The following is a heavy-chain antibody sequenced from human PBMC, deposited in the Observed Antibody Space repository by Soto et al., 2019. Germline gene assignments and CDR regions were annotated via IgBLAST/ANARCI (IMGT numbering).Heavy chain of an antibody. Sequence: QLQLQESGPGLVKPSETLSLTCTVSSGSISSSSYYWGWIRQPPGKGLEWIGSIYYSGSTYYNPSLKSRGTISVDTSKNQCSLKLSSVTAADTAVYYCARIPPGDYGDYFDYWGQGTLVTVSS. J-gene: IGHJ4*02. CDR1: SGSISSSSYY. CDR2: IYYSGST. CDR3: ARIPPGDYGDYFDY. V-gene: IGHV4-39*01. D-gene: IGHD4-17*01.